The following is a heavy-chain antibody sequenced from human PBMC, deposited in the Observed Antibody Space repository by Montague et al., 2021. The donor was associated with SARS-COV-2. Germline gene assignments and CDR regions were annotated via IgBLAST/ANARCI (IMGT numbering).Heavy chain of an antibody. D-gene: IGHD6-6*01. CDR1: GGSISSSSYY. V-gene: IGHV4-39*07. CDR3: ASELNGYGGSGCFDH. J-gene: IGHJ4*02. CDR2: IYYSGST. Sequence: SETLSLTCTVSGGSISSSSYYWGWIRQPPGQGLVWFGCIYYSGSTYYNPSIQSRVTISVDKSKNQFSLKLSSVTAAATAVYSCASELNGYGGSGCFDHWGQGTLVTVSS.